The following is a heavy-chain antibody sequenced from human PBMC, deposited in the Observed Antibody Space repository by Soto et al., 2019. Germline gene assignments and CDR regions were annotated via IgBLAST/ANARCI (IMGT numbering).Heavy chain of an antibody. CDR2: ISYDGSNK. J-gene: IGHJ4*02. D-gene: IGHD4-17*01. CDR1: GFTFNSYG. CDR3: AKDQNGIPTVTTFDY. Sequence: QVQLVESGGGVVQPGRSLRLSCAASGFTFNSYGMHWVRQAPGKGLEWVAVISYDGSNKYYADSVKGRFTISRDNSKNTLYLQMNSLRAEVTAVYYCAKDQNGIPTVTTFDYWGQGTLVTVSS. V-gene: IGHV3-30*18.